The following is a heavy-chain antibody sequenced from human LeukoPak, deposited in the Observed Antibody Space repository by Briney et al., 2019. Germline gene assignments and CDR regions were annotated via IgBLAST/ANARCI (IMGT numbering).Heavy chain of an antibody. Sequence: GGSLRLSCSTSGFTFSNHFMHWVRQAPGKGLEYVSSIGPNGASTLYADSVKGRFTISRDNSKNALYLQLTSLRLEDTALYYCVKNLTGTWSFDYWGQGTLVTVSS. CDR1: GFTFSNHF. J-gene: IGHJ4*02. D-gene: IGHD3-9*01. CDR3: VKNLTGTWSFDY. CDR2: IGPNGAST. V-gene: IGHV3-64D*06.